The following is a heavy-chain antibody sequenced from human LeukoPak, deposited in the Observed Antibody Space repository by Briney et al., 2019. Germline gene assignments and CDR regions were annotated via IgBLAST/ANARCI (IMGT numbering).Heavy chain of an antibody. CDR3: ARDSTKAAFDI. Sequence: SETLSLTCTVSGGSISSYYWSWIRQPPGKGLEWIGYIYHSGSTYYNPSLKSRVTISVDRSKNQFSLKLSSVTAADTAVYYCARDSTKAAFDIWGQGTMVTVSS. V-gene: IGHV4-59*12. CDR1: GGSISSYY. D-gene: IGHD2/OR15-2a*01. CDR2: IYHSGST. J-gene: IGHJ3*02.